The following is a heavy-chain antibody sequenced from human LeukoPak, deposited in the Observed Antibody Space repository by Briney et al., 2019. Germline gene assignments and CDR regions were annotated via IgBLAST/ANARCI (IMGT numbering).Heavy chain of an antibody. Sequence: SETLSLTCTVSGGSISSYYWSWIRQSPGKGLEWIGYIYYSGSTNYNPSLKSRVTISVDTSKNQFSLKLSSVTAADTAVYYCARSPYSSGWYWVDYWGQGTLVTVSS. CDR2: IYYSGST. CDR3: ARSPYSSGWYWVDY. CDR1: GGSISSYY. D-gene: IGHD6-19*01. J-gene: IGHJ4*02. V-gene: IGHV4-59*08.